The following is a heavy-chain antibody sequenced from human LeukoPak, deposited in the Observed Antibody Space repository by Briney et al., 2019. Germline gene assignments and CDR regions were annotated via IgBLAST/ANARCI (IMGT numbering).Heavy chain of an antibody. Sequence: SETLSLTCTVSGGPISTYYWSWIRRPPGKGLEWIAYIHASGPTNYNPSLKSRITISVDTSKNQFSLRLSSVTAADTAVYYCARELWFANAPGSWLDPWGQGTLVTVSS. V-gene: IGHV4-59*12. CDR1: GGPISTYY. J-gene: IGHJ5*02. CDR2: IHASGPT. CDR3: ARELWFANAPGSWLDP. D-gene: IGHD2-21*01.